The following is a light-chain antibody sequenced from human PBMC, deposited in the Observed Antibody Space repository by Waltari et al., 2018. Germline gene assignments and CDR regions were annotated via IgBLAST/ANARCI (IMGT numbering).Light chain of an antibody. Sequence: SYELTQPSSVSVSPGQTARITCSGDVLAKKYARWFQQKPGQAPVLVIYQDSERPAGIPERFSGSSSGTTVTLTISGAQVEDEADYYCYSAADNRRVFGGGTKLTVL. CDR1: VLAKKY. CDR2: QDS. V-gene: IGLV3-27*01. J-gene: IGLJ3*02. CDR3: YSAADNRRV.